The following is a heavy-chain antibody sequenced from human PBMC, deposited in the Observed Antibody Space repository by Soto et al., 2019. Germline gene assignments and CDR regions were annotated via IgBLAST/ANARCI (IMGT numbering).Heavy chain of an antibody. CDR3: AREAGGSGSWYFDY. J-gene: IGHJ4*02. Sequence: SETLSLTCTVSGGSISSFYWSWIRQPPGKGLEWIGYIYYSGSTNYNPSLKSRVTISVDTSKNQFSLKLSSVTAADTAVYYCAREAGGSGSWYFDYWGQGTLVTVSS. D-gene: IGHD3-10*01. V-gene: IGHV4-59*01. CDR1: GGSISSFY. CDR2: IYYSGST.